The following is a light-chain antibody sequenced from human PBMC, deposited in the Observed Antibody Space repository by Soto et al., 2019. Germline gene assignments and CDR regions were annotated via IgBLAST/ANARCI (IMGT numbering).Light chain of an antibody. J-gene: IGLJ1*01. CDR2: DVV. V-gene: IGLV2-11*01. Sequence: QSALTQPRSVSGSPGQSVTISCTGTSSDVGHNYVSWYQQHPGKAPKLVLYDVVKRPSGVPDRFSGSRSGNTASLSISGLQAEDEADYYCYSHAGTYMFYVFGTGTKVTVL. CDR1: SSDVGHNY. CDR3: YSHAGTYMFYV.